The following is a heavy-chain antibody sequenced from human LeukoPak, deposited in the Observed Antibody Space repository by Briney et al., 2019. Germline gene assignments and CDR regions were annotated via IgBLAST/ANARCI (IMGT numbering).Heavy chain of an antibody. V-gene: IGHV3-30*01. Sequence: GGSLRLSCAASGFTFSSYAMHWVRQAPGKGLGWVAIISYDGSNKYYADSVKGRITISRDSSKNTLYLQMNSLRAEDTAVYYCARDRAAAEYIDYWGQGTLVTVSS. CDR1: GFTFSSYA. D-gene: IGHD6-13*01. CDR2: ISYDGSNK. CDR3: ARDRAAAEYIDY. J-gene: IGHJ4*02.